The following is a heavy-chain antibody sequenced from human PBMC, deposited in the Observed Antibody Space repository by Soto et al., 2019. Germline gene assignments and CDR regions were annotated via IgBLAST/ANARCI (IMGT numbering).Heavy chain of an antibody. J-gene: IGHJ6*02. V-gene: IGHV3-48*02. CDR3: TRDGRRGYDMDV. Sequence: LRLSCAASGFTISTYHLNWVRQAPGKGLEWVSYISTDLRALYYADSVRGRFTISRDNAKNSLYLQMTSLRDEDTGVYYCTRDGRRGYDMDVWGQGTTVTVSS. CDR1: GFTISTYH. D-gene: IGHD1-26*01. CDR2: ISTDLRAL.